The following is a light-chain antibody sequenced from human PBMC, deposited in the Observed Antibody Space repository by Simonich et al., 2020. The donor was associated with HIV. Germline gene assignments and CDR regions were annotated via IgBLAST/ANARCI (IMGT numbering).Light chain of an antibody. CDR2: GAS. Sequence: ETVMTQPPATLSVSPGERATLSCRASQSVSSSLAWYQQKPCQAPRLIIYGASTRATGIPARFSGRGSGTEFTLTISSMQSEDFAVYYCQQYNNWPYTFGQGTKLEIK. V-gene: IGKV3-15*01. CDR1: QSVSSS. J-gene: IGKJ2*01. CDR3: QQYNNWPYT.